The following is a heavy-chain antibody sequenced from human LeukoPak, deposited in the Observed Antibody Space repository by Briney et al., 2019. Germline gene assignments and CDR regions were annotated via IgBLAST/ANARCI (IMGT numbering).Heavy chain of an antibody. Sequence: GGSLRLSCAASGFTFSSYEMNWVRQAPGKGLEWVSSISSSSGYIYYADSVKGRFTISRDNAKNSLYLQMSSLRAEDTAVYYCARGGYYASGSFQRWGQGTLVTVSS. CDR3: ARGGYYASGSFQR. V-gene: IGHV3-21*01. CDR2: ISSSSGYI. CDR1: GFTFSSYE. J-gene: IGHJ4*02. D-gene: IGHD3-10*01.